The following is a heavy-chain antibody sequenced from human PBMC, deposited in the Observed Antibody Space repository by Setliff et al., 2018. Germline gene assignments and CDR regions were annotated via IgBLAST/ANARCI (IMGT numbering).Heavy chain of an antibody. V-gene: IGHV1-3*01. D-gene: IGHD3-3*01. Sequence: VASVKVSCKASGYIFTSNAIHWVRQAPGQRLEWMGWISAAGGDAKYSQKFQGRVTITADESTSTAYMELSSLRSEDTAVYYCARESGSPRYMDVWGNGTTVTVSS. CDR1: GYIFTSNA. CDR2: ISAAGGDA. J-gene: IGHJ6*03. CDR3: ARESGSPRYMDV.